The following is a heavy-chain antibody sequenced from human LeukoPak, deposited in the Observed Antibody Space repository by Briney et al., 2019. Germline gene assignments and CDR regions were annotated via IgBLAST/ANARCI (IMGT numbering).Heavy chain of an antibody. J-gene: IGHJ3*02. Sequence: ASVKVSCKASGYTFISFGIAWVRQAPGQGLEWVGWISAYNGNTNSAQNLQGRVAMTTDTSTSTAYMELRSLRSHDTAVHYCARDSRYSHSSGAFDIWGHGTVVTVSS. D-gene: IGHD6-6*01. CDR2: ISAYNGNT. V-gene: IGHV1-18*01. CDR1: GYTFISFG. CDR3: ARDSRYSHSSGAFDI.